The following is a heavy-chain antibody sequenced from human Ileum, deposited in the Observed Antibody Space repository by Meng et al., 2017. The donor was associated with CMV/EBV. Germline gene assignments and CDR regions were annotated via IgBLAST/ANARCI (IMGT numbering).Heavy chain of an antibody. CDR1: GFSFSDYL. CDR2: INQDGSET. V-gene: IGHV3-7*01. Sequence: LKISCVAPGFSFSDYLMSWVRQPPRKGLEWLGNINQDGSETNYLASVRGRFTISRDNAKNSVFLQMNNMRADDTAVYYCAKGPSEGFDYWGQGALVTVSS. CDR3: AKGPSEGFDY. J-gene: IGHJ4*02.